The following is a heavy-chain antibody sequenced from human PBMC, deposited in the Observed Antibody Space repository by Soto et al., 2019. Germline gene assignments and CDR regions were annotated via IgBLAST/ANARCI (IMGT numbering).Heavy chain of an antibody. CDR3: ARAAGYSYGSYYYYYGMDV. J-gene: IGHJ6*02. CDR2: IGTAGDT. CDR1: GFTFSSYD. D-gene: IGHD5-18*01. V-gene: IGHV3-13*01. Sequence: GGSLRLSCAASGFTFSSYDMHWVRQATGKGLEWVSVIGTAGDTYYPGSEKGRFTISRENAKNSFYLQMNSLRAEDTAVYYCARAAGYSYGSYYYYYGMDVWGQGTTVTVSS.